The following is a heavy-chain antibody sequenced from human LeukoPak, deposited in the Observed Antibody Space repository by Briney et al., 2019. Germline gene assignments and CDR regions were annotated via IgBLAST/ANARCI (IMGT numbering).Heavy chain of an antibody. CDR2: ISGSGGSK. Sequence: PGGSLRLSCAASGFTFSIYAMSWVRQAPGKGLEWVSTISGSGGSKYYADSVKGRFTISRDNSKNTVYLQMNSLRAEDTAVYHCEKARGSDWTYAFDYWGQGSLGTVSS. V-gene: IGHV3-23*01. CDR3: EKARGSDWTYAFDY. D-gene: IGHD6-19*01. J-gene: IGHJ4*02. CDR1: GFTFSIYA.